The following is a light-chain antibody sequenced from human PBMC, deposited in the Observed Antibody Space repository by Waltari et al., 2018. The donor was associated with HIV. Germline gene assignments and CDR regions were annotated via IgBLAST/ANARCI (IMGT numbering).Light chain of an antibody. CDR1: SSNIGAHYD. CDR3: QSYDSSLSGSGV. J-gene: IGLJ3*02. Sequence: QSVLTQPPSVPGAPGQRVTIPCTGSSSNIGAHYDVHWYQQLPGTAPKLLIYGNNNRPSGVPDRFSGSKSGTSASLAITGLQAEDEADYYGQSYDSSLSGSGVFGGGTKLTVL. V-gene: IGLV1-40*01. CDR2: GNN.